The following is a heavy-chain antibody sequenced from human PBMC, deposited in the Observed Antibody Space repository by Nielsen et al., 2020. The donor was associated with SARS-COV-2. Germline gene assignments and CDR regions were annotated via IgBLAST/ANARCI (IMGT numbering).Heavy chain of an antibody. J-gene: IGHJ3*01. CDR1: GLPFSSFA. Sequence: GESLKISCAASGLPFSSFAMHWVRQAPGKGLEGVAVISFDGRDEYSADSVKGRFTISRDNAKNTLYLQMTSLRTEDAAVYYCAREDSVELLRTYDALDFWGQGTMVSVSS. V-gene: IGHV3-30*04. D-gene: IGHD3-10*01. CDR2: ISFDGRDE. CDR3: AREDSVELLRTYDALDF.